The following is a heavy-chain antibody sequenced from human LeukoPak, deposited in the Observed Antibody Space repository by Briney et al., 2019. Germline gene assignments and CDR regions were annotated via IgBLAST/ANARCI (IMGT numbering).Heavy chain of an antibody. J-gene: IGHJ6*02. V-gene: IGHV1-8*01. Sequence: AASVKVSCKASGYTFTSYDINWVRQATGQGLEWMGWMNPNSGNTGYAQKFQGRVTMTRNTSISTAYMELSSLRSEDAAVYYCARGGDDYYGSGSPRYYYYGMDVSGQGTTVTVSS. CDR1: GYTFTSYD. CDR2: MNPNSGNT. D-gene: IGHD3-10*01. CDR3: ARGGDDYYGSGSPRYYYYGMDV.